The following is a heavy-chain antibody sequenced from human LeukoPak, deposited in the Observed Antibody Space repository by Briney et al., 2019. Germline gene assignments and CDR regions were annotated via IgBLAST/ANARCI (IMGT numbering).Heavy chain of an antibody. CDR1: GFTFSSYS. Sequence: GGSLRLSGAASGFTFSSYSMNWVRQAPGKGLEWVSSISSSSSYIYYADSVKGRFTISRDNAKNSLYLQMNSLRAEDTAVYYCARVADTAMVVDYWGQGTLVTVSS. CDR3: ARVADTAMVVDY. V-gene: IGHV3-21*01. J-gene: IGHJ4*02. D-gene: IGHD5-18*01. CDR2: ISSSSSYI.